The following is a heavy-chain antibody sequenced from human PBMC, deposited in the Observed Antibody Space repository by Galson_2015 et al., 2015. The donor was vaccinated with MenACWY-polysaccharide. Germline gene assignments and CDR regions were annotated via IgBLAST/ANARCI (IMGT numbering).Heavy chain of an antibody. CDR2: LDGSGANT. Sequence: SLRLSCAASGFTFSTYGMGWVRQAPGKGLEWASTLDGSGANTYYADSVRGRFTISRDNSKKMLYLQMNSLRAEDTALYYCAKDASNSWFDSWGQGTLVTVSS. J-gene: IGHJ5*01. D-gene: IGHD4-23*01. CDR1: GFTFSTYG. V-gene: IGHV3-23*01. CDR3: AKDASNSWFDS.